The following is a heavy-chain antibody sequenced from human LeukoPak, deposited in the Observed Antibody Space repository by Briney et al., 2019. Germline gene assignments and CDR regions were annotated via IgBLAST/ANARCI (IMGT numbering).Heavy chain of an antibody. D-gene: IGHD6-13*01. J-gene: IGHJ4*02. Sequence: SETLSLTCTVSGGSISSYYWSRIRQPPGKGLEWIGYIYYSGSTNYNPSLKSRVTISVDTSKNQFSLKLSSVTAADTAVYYCARHGVPYSSSWYGYWGQGTLVTVSS. CDR2: IYYSGST. CDR3: ARHGVPYSSSWYGY. CDR1: GGSISSYY. V-gene: IGHV4-59*08.